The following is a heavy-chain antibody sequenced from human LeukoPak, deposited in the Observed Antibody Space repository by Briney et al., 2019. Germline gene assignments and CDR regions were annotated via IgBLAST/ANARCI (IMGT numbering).Heavy chain of an antibody. J-gene: IGHJ4*02. CDR3: ANPGLYCSGGSCHGLTFDY. D-gene: IGHD2-15*01. CDR2: ISGSGGST. Sequence: GGFLRLSCAASGFTFSSYAMSWVRQAPGKGLEWVSAISGSGGSTYYADSVKGRFTISRDNSKNTLYLQMNSLRAEDTAVYYCANPGLYCSGGSCHGLTFDYWGQGTLVTVSS. V-gene: IGHV3-23*01. CDR1: GFTFSSYA.